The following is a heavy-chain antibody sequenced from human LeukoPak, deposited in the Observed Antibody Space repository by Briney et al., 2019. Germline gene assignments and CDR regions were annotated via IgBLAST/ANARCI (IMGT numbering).Heavy chain of an antibody. CDR2: IWYDGSNK. D-gene: IGHD3-10*01. V-gene: IGHV3-33*01. CDR1: GFTFSSYG. Sequence: GGSLRLSCAVSGFTFSSYGMHWVRQAPGKGLEWVAVIWYDGSNKYYADSVKGRFTISRDNSKNTLYLQMNSLRAEDTAVYYCARGSQPHYYGSGSYYLWGQGTLVTVSS. J-gene: IGHJ4*02. CDR3: ARGSQPHYYGSGSYYL.